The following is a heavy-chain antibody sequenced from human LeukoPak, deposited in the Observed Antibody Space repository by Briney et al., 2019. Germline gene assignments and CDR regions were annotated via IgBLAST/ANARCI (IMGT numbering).Heavy chain of an antibody. V-gene: IGHV3-21*04. J-gene: IGHJ3*02. CDR3: ATDPYSSGWYPRTDAFDI. Sequence: GGSLRLSCAASGFTFSSYSMNWVRQAPGKGLEWVSSISSSSSYIYYADSVKGRFTISRDNSKNTLYLQMNSLRAEDTAVYYCATDPYSSGWYPRTDAFDIWGQGTMVTVSS. CDR2: ISSSSSYI. D-gene: IGHD6-19*01. CDR1: GFTFSSYS.